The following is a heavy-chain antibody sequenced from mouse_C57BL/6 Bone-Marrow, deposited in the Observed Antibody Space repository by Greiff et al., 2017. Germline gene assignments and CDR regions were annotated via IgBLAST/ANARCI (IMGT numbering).Heavy chain of an antibody. Sequence: VQRVESGPELVKPGASVQLSCKASGYTFTSYGINWVKQRPGPGLEWIGWIYPRDGSTKYNEKFKGKATLTVDTSSSTAYMELHSLTSEDSAVYFCEGNAMDYWGQGTSVTVSS. CDR3: EGNAMDY. CDR1: GYTFTSYG. V-gene: IGHV1-85*01. CDR2: IYPRDGST. J-gene: IGHJ4*01.